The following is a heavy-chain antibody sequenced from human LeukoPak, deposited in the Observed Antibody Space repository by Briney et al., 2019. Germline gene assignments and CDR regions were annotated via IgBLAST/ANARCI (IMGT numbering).Heavy chain of an antibody. CDR3: ARGGGWIVVVPAAMVWFDP. V-gene: IGHV4-34*01. J-gene: IGHJ5*02. CDR1: GGSFSGYY. D-gene: IGHD2-2*01. Sequence: SETLSLTCAVYGGSFSGYYWSWIRQPPGKGLEWIGEINHSGSTNYNPSLKSRVTISVDTSRNQFSLKLGSVTAADTAVYYCARGGGWIVVVPAAMVWFDPWGQGTLVTVSS. CDR2: INHSGST.